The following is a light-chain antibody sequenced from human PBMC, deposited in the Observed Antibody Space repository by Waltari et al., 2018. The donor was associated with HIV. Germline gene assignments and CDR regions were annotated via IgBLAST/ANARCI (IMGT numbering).Light chain of an antibody. J-gene: IGKJ1*01. V-gene: IGKV4-1*01. CDR2: WAS. CDR1: QTVLYHSNNKNY. Sequence: DIVMTQSPDTLAVSLGERATIKCRSSQTVLYHSNNKNYLGWYRQKPGQPPKLLILWASTRESGVPDRFSGSGSGKDFTLTINNVQAEDFAVYYCQQRSHWPRTFGQGTKVEIK. CDR3: QQRSHWPRT.